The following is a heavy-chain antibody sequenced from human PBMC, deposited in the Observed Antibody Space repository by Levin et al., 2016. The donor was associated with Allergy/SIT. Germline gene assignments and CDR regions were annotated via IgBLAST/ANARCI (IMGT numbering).Heavy chain of an antibody. D-gene: IGHD4-23*01. CDR3: ATEGTFSDVWRRTPVVYYYMDV. V-gene: IGHV4-34*01. Sequence: SETLSLTCAVYGGSLSPYHWNWIRQSPGKGLEWIGKINPSGSTYYNPSLNSRVTISVGTSKNEVSLKLSSVTAADTAVYYCATEGTFSDVWRRTPVVYYYMDVWGKGTTVTVSS. J-gene: IGHJ6*03. CDR2: INPSGST. CDR1: GGSLSPYH.